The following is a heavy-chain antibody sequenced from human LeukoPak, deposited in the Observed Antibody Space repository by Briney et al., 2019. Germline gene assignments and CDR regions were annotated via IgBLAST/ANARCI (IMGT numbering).Heavy chain of an antibody. CDR1: GLPVSSNY. CDR3: ARGSGDGLGDY. CDR2: IYSGGST. J-gene: IGHJ4*02. Sequence: GGSLRLSCAASGLPVSSNYMSWVRQAPGKGLEWVSVIYSGGSTYYADSVKGRFTISRDNSKNTLYLQMNSLRAEDTAVYYCARGSGDGLGDYWGQGTLVTVSS. V-gene: IGHV3-66*01. D-gene: IGHD3-16*01.